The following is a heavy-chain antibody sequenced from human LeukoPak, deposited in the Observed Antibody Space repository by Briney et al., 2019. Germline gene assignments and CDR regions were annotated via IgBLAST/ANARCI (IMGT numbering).Heavy chain of an antibody. J-gene: IGHJ6*03. D-gene: IGHD4-17*01. V-gene: IGHV1-18*01. CDR3: ARRGGKNYGDYVVYDKYMDV. Sequence: ASVKVSCKASGYTYTSYGISWVRQAPGQGLEWMGWISAYNGDTHYAQKFQGRVTMTTETSTSTAYMELRSLRSDDTAVYYCARRGGKNYGDYVVYDKYMDVWGTGTTVTVSS. CDR2: ISAYNGDT. CDR1: GYTYTSYG.